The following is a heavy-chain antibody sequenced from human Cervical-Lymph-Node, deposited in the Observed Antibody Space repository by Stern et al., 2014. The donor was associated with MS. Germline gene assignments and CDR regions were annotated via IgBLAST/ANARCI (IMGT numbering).Heavy chain of an antibody. Sequence: QLVQSGAEVKKPGESLKISCKLSGYSFTIYYIAWVRQMPGKGLEWMRVIYHYDFDTTDSPSFQGQVTSSADKSITTAYLQWSSLRASDTAMYYCARHVQGFDYWGQGTLVTVSS. V-gene: IGHV5-51*01. J-gene: IGHJ4*02. CDR2: IYHYDFDT. CDR3: ARHVQGFDY. CDR1: GYSFTIYY.